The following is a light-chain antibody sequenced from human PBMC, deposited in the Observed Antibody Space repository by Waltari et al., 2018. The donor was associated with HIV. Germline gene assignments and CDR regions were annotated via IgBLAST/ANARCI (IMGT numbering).Light chain of an antibody. CDR2: LNSDGSH. Sequence: QLVLTQSPSASASLGAPVKFTCTLSSGHSNSDIAWHQQQPEKGPRYLMKLNSDGSHSKGDGIPDRFSGSSSGAERYLTISSLQSEDEADYYCQTWDTGIRVFGGGTKLTVL. CDR1: SGHSNSD. V-gene: IGLV4-69*01. J-gene: IGLJ3*02. CDR3: QTWDTGIRV.